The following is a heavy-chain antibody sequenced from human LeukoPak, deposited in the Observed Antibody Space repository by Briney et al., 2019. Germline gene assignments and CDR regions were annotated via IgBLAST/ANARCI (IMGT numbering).Heavy chain of an antibody. V-gene: IGHV3-43*02. J-gene: IGHJ4*02. CDR2: ISRDGYST. D-gene: IGHD5-18*01. Sequence: QPGGSLRLSXAASRFTFDDYAMHWVRQAPGKGLEWVSLISRDGYSTYYADSVKDRFTISRDNSKNSLYLQMNSLRTEDTALYYCAKGSVDTAMATDYWGQGTLVTVSS. CDR1: RFTFDDYA. CDR3: AKGSVDTAMATDY.